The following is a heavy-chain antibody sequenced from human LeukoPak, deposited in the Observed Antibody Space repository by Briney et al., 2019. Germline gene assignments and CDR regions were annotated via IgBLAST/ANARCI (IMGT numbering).Heavy chain of an antibody. D-gene: IGHD3-16*01. CDR1: GGSFSGYY. CDR2: INHSGST. V-gene: IGHV4-34*01. CDR3: ATHERGDASYGMDV. J-gene: IGHJ6*02. Sequence: ASETLSLTCAVYGGSFSGYYWSWIRQPPGKGLEWIGEINHSGSTNYNPSLKSRVTISVDTSKNQFSLKLSSVTAADTAVYYCATHERGDASYGMDVWGQGTTVTVSS.